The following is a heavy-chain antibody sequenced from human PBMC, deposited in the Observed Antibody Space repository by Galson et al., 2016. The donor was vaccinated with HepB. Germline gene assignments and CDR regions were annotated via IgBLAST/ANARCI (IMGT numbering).Heavy chain of an antibody. Sequence: SLRLSCAASGFSVSRFDMHWVRQAPGKGLEWVAIIWDNGRNKQYTDSVKGRFTISSDSSENRVYLQMNSLSAEDTAVYYCARDSEGGPNDFDYWGQGTLVTVSS. J-gene: IGHJ4*02. CDR3: ARDSEGGPNDFDY. V-gene: IGHV3-33*01. CDR2: IWDNGRNK. CDR1: GFSVSRFD. D-gene: IGHD1-26*01.